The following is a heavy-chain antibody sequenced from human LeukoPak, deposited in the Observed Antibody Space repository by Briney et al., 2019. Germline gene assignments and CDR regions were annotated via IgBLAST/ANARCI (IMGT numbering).Heavy chain of an antibody. Sequence: GGSLRRSCAASGFTFCDNAMRRVRQSPGNGLEWVSAITTTGGNTYYTDSVKGRFTISRDNSKNTLYLQMDSLRAEDTAVYYCAKVDRYFMDVWGKGTTVTVSS. CDR2: ITTTGGNT. J-gene: IGHJ6*03. CDR3: AKVDRYFMDV. V-gene: IGHV3-23*01. CDR1: GFTFCDNA.